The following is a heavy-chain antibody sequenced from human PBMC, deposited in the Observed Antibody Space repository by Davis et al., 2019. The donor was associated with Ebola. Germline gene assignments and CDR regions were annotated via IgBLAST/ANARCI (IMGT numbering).Heavy chain of an antibody. CDR2: IIPIFGTA. CDR1: GGTFSSYA. D-gene: IGHD5-24*01. Sequence: AASVKVSCKASGGTFSSYAISWVRQAPGQGLEWMGGIIPIFGTANYAQKLQGRVTMTTDTSTSTAYMELRSLRSDDTAVYYCARDPPTNSDYWGQGTLVTVSS. J-gene: IGHJ4*02. CDR3: ARDPPTNSDY. V-gene: IGHV1-69*05.